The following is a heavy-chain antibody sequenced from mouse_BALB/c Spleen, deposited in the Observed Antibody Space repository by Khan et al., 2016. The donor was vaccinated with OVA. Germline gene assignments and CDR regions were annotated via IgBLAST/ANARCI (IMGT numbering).Heavy chain of an antibody. CDR1: GYSITSDYA. CDR2: ISYSGST. V-gene: IGHV3-2*02. J-gene: IGHJ4*01. Sequence: EVELVESGPGLVKPSQSLSLTCTVTGYSITSDYAWNWIRQFPGNKVEWMGYISYSGSTNYNPSLKSRISITRDTSKNQFFLQLNSVTTEDTATYYCAREGSRYNYAMDYWGQGTSGTVSS. D-gene: IGHD1-1*01. CDR3: AREGSRYNYAMDY.